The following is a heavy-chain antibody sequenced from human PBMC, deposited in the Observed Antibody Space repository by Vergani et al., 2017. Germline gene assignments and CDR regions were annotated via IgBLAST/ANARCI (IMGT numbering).Heavy chain of an antibody. J-gene: IGHJ4*02. CDR2: IYHSGNT. V-gene: IGHV4-38-2*01. D-gene: IGHD4-17*01. CDR3: ATTLNDYGDFVFDY. Sequence: QVQLEESGPGLVKPSETLSLTCVVSDYSISSGYYWGWIRQPPGKGLEWIGSIYHSGNTYYNPSLKSRVTISVDTSKNQFSLRLNSVTAADTAVYYCATTLNDYGDFVFDYWGQGTLVTVSS. CDR1: DYSISSGYY.